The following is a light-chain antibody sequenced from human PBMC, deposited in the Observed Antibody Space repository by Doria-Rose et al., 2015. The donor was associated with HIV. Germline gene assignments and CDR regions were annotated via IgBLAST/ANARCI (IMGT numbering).Light chain of an antibody. Sequence: EIVSTQSPGTLSLSPGERATLSCRASQSFSSTYLAWYQQTPGQAPSLLIYDGSTRATGIPDRFSASGSGTDLTLTINRLEPEDFALYYCHQYGTSWTFGQGTKVEI. CDR1: QSFSSTY. J-gene: IGKJ1*01. V-gene: IGKV3-20*01. CDR3: HQYGTSWT. CDR2: DGS.